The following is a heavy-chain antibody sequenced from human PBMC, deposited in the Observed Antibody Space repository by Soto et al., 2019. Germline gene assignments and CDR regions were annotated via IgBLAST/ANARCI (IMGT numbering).Heavy chain of an antibody. D-gene: IGHD4-17*01. Sequence: GGSLRLSCAASGFTFSSYAMHWVRQAPGKGLEWVAVISYDGSNKYYADSVKGRFTISRDNSKNTLYLQMNSLRAEDTAVYYCAIDYGDYGIPFEYWGQGTLVTVSS. CDR3: AIDYGDYGIPFEY. V-gene: IGHV3-30-3*01. CDR1: GFTFSSYA. J-gene: IGHJ4*02. CDR2: ISYDGSNK.